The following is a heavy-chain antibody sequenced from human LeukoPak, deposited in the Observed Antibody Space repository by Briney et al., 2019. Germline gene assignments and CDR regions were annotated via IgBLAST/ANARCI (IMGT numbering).Heavy chain of an antibody. D-gene: IGHD5-12*01. CDR3: AKDRNEVVATILDY. CDR1: GFTFSSYG. CDR2: ISYDGSNK. Sequence: GRSLRLSCAASGFTFSSYGMHWVRQAPGKGLEWVAVISYDGSNKYYADSVKGRFTISRDNSKNTLYLQMNSLRAEDTAVYYCAKDRNEVVATILDYWGQGTLVTVSS. V-gene: IGHV3-30*18. J-gene: IGHJ4*02.